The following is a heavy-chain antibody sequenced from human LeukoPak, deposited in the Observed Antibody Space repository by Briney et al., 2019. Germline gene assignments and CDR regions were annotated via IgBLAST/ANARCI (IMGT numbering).Heavy chain of an antibody. CDR1: GFTFSSYG. Sequence: PGRSLRLSCAASGFTFSSYGMYWVRQAPGKGLEWVAVIWNDGSNKYYADSVKGRFTISRDNAKNSLYLQMNSLRAEDTAVYYCARSSYTSGSPYFDYWGQGTQVTVSA. J-gene: IGHJ4*02. CDR2: IWNDGSNK. V-gene: IGHV3-33*01. CDR3: ARSSYTSGSPYFDY. D-gene: IGHD3-10*01.